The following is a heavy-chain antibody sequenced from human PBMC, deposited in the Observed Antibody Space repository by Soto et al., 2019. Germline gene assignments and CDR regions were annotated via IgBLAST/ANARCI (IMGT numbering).Heavy chain of an antibody. CDR2: IYPGDSDT. V-gene: IGHV5-51*01. J-gene: IGHJ4*02. CDR3: ARQHYDILSGYTWYYFDY. CDR1: GYSFTSYW. D-gene: IGHD3-9*01. Sequence: GESLKISCKGSGYSFTSYWIGWVRQMPGKGLEWMGIIYPGDSDTRYSPSFQGQVTISADKSISTAYLQWSSLKASDTAMYYCARQHYDILSGYTWYYFDYWGQGTLVTVSS.